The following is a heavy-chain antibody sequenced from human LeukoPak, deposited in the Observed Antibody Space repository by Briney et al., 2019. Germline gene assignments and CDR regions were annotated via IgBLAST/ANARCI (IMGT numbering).Heavy chain of an antibody. CDR3: ARDCSSSSSSFNDYYMDV. Sequence: VASVKVSCKASGYTFTGYYMHWVRQAPGQGLEWMGWINPNSGGTNYAQKFQGGVTMTRDTSISTAYMELSRLSSDDTAVYYCARDCSSSSSSFNDYYMDVWGKGTTVTVSS. D-gene: IGHD6-13*01. CDR1: GYTFTGYY. J-gene: IGHJ6*03. V-gene: IGHV1-2*02. CDR2: INPNSGGT.